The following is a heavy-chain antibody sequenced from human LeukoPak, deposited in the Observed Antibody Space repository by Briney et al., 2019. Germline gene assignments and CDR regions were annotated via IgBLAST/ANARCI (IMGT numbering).Heavy chain of an antibody. CDR2: INSDGSST. V-gene: IGHV3-74*01. Sequence: GGSLRLSCAASGFTFSSYWMHWVRQAPGKGLVWVSRINSDGSSTSYADSVKGRFTISRDSAKNTLYLQMNSLRAEDTAVYYCASLTNYDFWSGTVDYWGQGTLVTVSS. CDR1: GFTFSSYW. J-gene: IGHJ4*02. D-gene: IGHD3-3*01. CDR3: ASLTNYDFWSGTVDY.